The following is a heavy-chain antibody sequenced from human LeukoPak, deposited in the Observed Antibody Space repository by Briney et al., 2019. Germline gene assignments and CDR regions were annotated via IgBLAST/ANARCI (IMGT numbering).Heavy chain of an antibody. CDR3: ALEDGDTPFGAFDV. CDR1: GSTFSSYG. CDR2: IWYDGSKR. D-gene: IGHD3-10*01. V-gene: IGHV3-33*01. Sequence: GGSLRLSCAASGSTFSSYGIHWVRQAPGKGLGWVTVIWYDGSKRYYADSVKGRFTISRDNSKNTLYLQMNSLTAEDTAVYYCALEDGDTPFGAFDVWGQGTMVTVSS. J-gene: IGHJ3*01.